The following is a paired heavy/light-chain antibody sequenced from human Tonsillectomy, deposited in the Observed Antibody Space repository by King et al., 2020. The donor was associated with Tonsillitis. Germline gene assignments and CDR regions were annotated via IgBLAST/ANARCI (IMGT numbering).Light chain of an antibody. CDR2: DAS. V-gene: IGKV3-11*01. Sequence: EIVLTQSPATLSMSPGERVVLSCRASQSISYYLSWFQQRPGQAPRLLIYDASKRAPGIPARFSGSGSGTDFTLTISSLEPEDIAVYYCQLRNNWRLTFGGGTTVQIQ. CDR1: QSISYY. CDR3: QLRNNWRLT. J-gene: IGKJ4*01.
Heavy chain of an antibody. V-gene: IGHV3-15*07. CDR3: LYGLGSS. CDR2: IRSKSDGGTT. Sequence: EVQLVESGGGLIEPGGSLRLSCAASGFTLSNAWMNWVRQAPGKGLEWVGRIRSKSDGGTTDYATPVKGRFTLSRDDSKNTLHLHLNSLETEDTAVYYCLYGLGSSWGQGTLVTVSS. D-gene: IGHD3-10*01. J-gene: IGHJ5*02. CDR1: GFTLSNAW.